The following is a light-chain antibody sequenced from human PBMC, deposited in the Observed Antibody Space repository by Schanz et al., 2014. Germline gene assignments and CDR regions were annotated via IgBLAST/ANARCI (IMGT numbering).Light chain of an antibody. V-gene: IGKV3-11*01. CDR2: DAS. CDR1: QSVRSF. CDR3: QQRSNWPRT. Sequence: EIVLTQSPATLSLSPGERATLSCRASQSVRSFLAWYQQKPGQAPRLLIYDASNRATGIPARFSGSGSGTDFTLTIRSLEPEDFAVYYCQQRSNWPRTFGGGTKVEIK. J-gene: IGKJ4*01.